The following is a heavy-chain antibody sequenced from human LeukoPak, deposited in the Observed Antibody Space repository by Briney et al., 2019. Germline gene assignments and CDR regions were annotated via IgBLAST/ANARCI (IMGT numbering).Heavy chain of an antibody. Sequence: GGSLRLSCAASGFTFSSYAMSWVRQAPGKGLEWVSAVSGSGGSTYYADSVKGRFTISRDNSKNTLYLQMNSLRAEDTAVYYCAKAPSIAVAGNFDYWGQGTLVTVSS. J-gene: IGHJ4*02. CDR2: VSGSGGST. CDR1: GFTFSSYA. CDR3: AKAPSIAVAGNFDY. D-gene: IGHD6-19*01. V-gene: IGHV3-23*01.